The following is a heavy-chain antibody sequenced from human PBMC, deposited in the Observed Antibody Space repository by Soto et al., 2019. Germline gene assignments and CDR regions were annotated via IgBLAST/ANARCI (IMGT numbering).Heavy chain of an antibody. D-gene: IGHD2-15*01. CDR1: GFTFSSSW. J-gene: IGHJ4*02. Sequence: EVQLVESGGGLVQPGGSLRLSCAASGFTFSSSWRNWVGQAPGKGLVWVSRINSDGSSTTYADSVKGRFTISRDNAKNTLYLQMNSLRAEDTAVYYCVRTSLVVAAATREDYWGQGTLVTVSS. V-gene: IGHV3-74*01. CDR3: VRTSLVVAAATREDY. CDR2: INSDGSST.